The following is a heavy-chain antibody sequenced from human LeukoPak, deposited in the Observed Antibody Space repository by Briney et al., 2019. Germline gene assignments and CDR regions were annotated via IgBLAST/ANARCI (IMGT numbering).Heavy chain of an antibody. Sequence: SETLSLTCTVSGGSISSYYWSWIRQPPGKGLEWIGYIYYSGSTNYNPSLKSRVTISVDTSKNQFSLKLSSVTAADTAVYYCARGRRWAAAAILYWGQGTLVTVSS. J-gene: IGHJ4*02. D-gene: IGHD6-13*01. CDR2: IYYSGST. CDR3: ARGRRWAAAAILY. V-gene: IGHV4-59*12. CDR1: GGSISSYY.